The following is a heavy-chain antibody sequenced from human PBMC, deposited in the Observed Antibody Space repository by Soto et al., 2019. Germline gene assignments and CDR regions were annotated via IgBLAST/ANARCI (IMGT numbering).Heavy chain of an antibody. J-gene: IGHJ5*02. V-gene: IGHV3-49*03. CDR3: TSGPITMVRGVIISGNWFDP. CDR2: IRSKAYGGTT. D-gene: IGHD3-10*01. Sequence: EVQLVESGGGLVQPGRSLRLSCTASGFTFGDYAMSWFRQAPGKGLEWVGFIRSKAYGGTTEYAASVKGRFTISRDDSKSIAYLQMNSLKTEDKGVYYCTSGPITMVRGVIISGNWFDPWGQGTLVTVSS. CDR1: GFTFGDYA.